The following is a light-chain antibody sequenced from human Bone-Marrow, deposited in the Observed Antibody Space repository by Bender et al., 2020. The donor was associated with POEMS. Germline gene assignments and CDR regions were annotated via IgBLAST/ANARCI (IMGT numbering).Light chain of an antibody. V-gene: IGLV2-8*01. CDR3: SSYAGMNTFIL. J-gene: IGLJ3*02. CDR2: EGN. CDR1: SSDVGGYNY. Sequence: QSALTQPPSASWSPGQSVTISCTGTSSDVGGYNYVSWYQQHPGKAPKLISHEGNKWPSGLSNRFSGSTSDNTASLTSYGLQADDETDYFCSSYAGMNTFILFGEGTKVTVL.